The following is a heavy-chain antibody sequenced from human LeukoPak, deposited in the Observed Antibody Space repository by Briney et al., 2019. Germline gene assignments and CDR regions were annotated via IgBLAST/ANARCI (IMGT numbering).Heavy chain of an antibody. D-gene: IGHD5-24*01. CDR1: GGSISSYY. J-gene: IGHJ4*02. CDR2: IYYTGST. CDR3: ARHFGDAYRRSFDF. V-gene: IGHV4-59*08. Sequence: SETLSLTCTVSGGSISSYYWSWIRQPPGRGLEWIAYIYYTGSTNYNPSPKSRVTISVDTSKNQFSLKLSSVTAADTAVYYCARHFGDAYRRSFDFWGQGTLVTVSS.